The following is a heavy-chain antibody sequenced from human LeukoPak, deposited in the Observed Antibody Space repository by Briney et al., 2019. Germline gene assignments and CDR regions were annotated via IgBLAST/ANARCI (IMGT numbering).Heavy chain of an antibody. D-gene: IGHD2-8*01. V-gene: IGHV3-23*01. J-gene: IGHJ6*03. CDR1: GFTFSSYA. CDR2: ISGSGGST. CDR3: AKVALMGLYAYYMDV. Sequence: PGGSLRLSCAASGFTFSSYAMSWVRQAPGKGLEWASAISGSGGSTYYADSVKGRFTISRDNSKNTLYLQMNSLRAEDTAVYYCAKVALMGLYAYYMDVWGKGTTVTVSS.